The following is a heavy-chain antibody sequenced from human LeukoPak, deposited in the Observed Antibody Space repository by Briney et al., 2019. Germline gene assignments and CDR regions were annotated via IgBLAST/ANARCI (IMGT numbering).Heavy chain of an antibody. CDR1: GFTFSSYW. D-gene: IGHD3-10*01. V-gene: IGHV3-74*01. CDR3: ARYYGLIDY. J-gene: IGHJ4*02. CDR2: ISLDGSTT. Sequence: GGSLTHSCVASGFTFSSYWMHWVRQAPGKGLVWVSRISLDGSTTTYADSLKGRFIISRDNAKNTLYLQMNSLRAEDTAVYYCARYYGLIDYWGQGTLVTVSS.